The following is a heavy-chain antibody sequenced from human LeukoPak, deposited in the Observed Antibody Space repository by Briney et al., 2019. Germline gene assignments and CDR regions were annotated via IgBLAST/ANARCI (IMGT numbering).Heavy chain of an antibody. J-gene: IGHJ2*01. V-gene: IGHV4-4*07. D-gene: IGHD6-19*01. Sequence: SETLSLTCTVSGGSISSYYWSWIRQPAGKGLEWIGRIYTSGSTNYNPPLKSRVTMSVDTSKNQFSLKLSSVTAADTAVYYCAREKSPIAVAGKKGYWYFDLWGRGTLVTVSS. CDR3: AREKSPIAVAGKKGYWYFDL. CDR1: GGSISSYY. CDR2: IYTSGST.